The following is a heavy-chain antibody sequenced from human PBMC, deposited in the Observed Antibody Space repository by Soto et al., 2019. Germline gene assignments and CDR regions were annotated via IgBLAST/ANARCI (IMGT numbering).Heavy chain of an antibody. CDR2: IIPILGIA. CDR1: GGTFSSYT. V-gene: IGHV1-69*02. CDR3: ASDRSYDFWSGYYLPH. Sequence: SVKVSCKASGGTFSSYTISWVRQAPGQGLEWMGRIIPILGIANYAQKFQGRVTITADKSTSTAYMELSSLRSEDTAVYYCASDRSYDFWSGYYLPHWGQGTLVTVSS. D-gene: IGHD3-3*01. J-gene: IGHJ4*02.